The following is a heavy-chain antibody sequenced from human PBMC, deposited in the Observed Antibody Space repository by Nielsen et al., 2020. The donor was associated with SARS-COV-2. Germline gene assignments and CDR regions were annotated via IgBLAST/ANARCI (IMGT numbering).Heavy chain of an antibody. CDR2: INAYNGNT. CDR3: ARTSYWGANWYFDL. Sequence: ASVKVSCKASGYTFTSYGISWVRQAPGQGLEWMGWINAYNGNTNYAQKLQGRVTMTTDTSTSTAYMELRSLRSDDTAVYYCARTSYWGANWYFDLWGRGTLVTVSS. D-gene: IGHD3-16*01. V-gene: IGHV1-18*01. CDR1: GYTFTSYG. J-gene: IGHJ2*01.